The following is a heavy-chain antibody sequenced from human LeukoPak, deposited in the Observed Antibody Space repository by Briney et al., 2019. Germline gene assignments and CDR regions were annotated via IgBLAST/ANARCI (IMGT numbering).Heavy chain of an antibody. CDR1: GFTFSSYS. D-gene: IGHD6-13*01. J-gene: IGHJ4*02. V-gene: IGHV3-21*01. CDR2: ISSSSSYI. Sequence: GGSLRLSCAASGFTFSSYSMNWVRQAPGKGLEWVSSISSSSSYIYYADSVKGRFTISRDNAKNPLYLQMNSLRAEDTAVYYCARGKTIGYSSNFDYWGQGTLVTVSS. CDR3: ARGKTIGYSSNFDY.